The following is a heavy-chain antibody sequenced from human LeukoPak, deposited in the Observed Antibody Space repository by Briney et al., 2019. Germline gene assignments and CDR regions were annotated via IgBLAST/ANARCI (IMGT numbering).Heavy chain of an antibody. Sequence: PGGSLRLPCAASGFTFSSYGMHWVRQAPGKGLESVSAISSDGGSTYYADSVKGRFTISRDNSKNTLYLQMSSLRAEDTAVYYCVKEEMGAHHAFDIWGQGTLVTVSS. J-gene: IGHJ3*02. CDR3: VKEEMGAHHAFDI. CDR1: GFTFSSYG. D-gene: IGHD1-26*01. V-gene: IGHV3-64D*06. CDR2: ISSDGGST.